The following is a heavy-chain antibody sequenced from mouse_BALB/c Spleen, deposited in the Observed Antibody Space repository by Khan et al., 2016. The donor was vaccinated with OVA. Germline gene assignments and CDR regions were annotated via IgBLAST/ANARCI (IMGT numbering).Heavy chain of an antibody. CDR2: INTYTGEP. CDR1: GYTFTNYG. Sequence: QIQLVQSGPELKKPGETVKISCKASGYTFTNYGMNWVKQAPGKGLKWMGWINTYTGEPTYNGDFKGRFAFSLDNSASTAYLQINNLKNEDMATYFCARGASYWYCDVWGAGTTVTVSS. CDR3: ARGASYWYCDV. V-gene: IGHV9-1*02. J-gene: IGHJ1*01.